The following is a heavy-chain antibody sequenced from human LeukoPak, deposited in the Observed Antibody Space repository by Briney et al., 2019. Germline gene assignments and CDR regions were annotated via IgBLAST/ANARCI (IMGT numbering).Heavy chain of an antibody. CDR3: ARAGNSGYGKIDY. Sequence: GGSLRLSCAASGFTFSSYWMHWVRQAPGKGLVWVSRINSDGSSTSYADSVKGRFTISRDNAKNTLYLQMNSLRAEDTAVYYCARAGNSGYGKIDYWGQGTLVTVPS. CDR2: INSDGSST. D-gene: IGHD5-12*01. CDR1: GFTFSSYW. J-gene: IGHJ4*02. V-gene: IGHV3-74*01.